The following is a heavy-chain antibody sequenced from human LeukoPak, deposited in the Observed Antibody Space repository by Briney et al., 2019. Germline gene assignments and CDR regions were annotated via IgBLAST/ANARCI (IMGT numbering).Heavy chain of an antibody. J-gene: IGHJ4*02. D-gene: IGHD5-24*01. CDR1: GYTFTGYY. V-gene: IGHV1-2*02. CDR3: ARGRDGYRRLDY. CDR2: INPNSGGT. Sequence: ASVKVSCKASGYTFTGYYMHWVRQAPGQGLEWMGWINPNSGGTNYAQKFQGRVTMTRDTSIGTAYMELSRLRSDDTAVYYCARGRDGYRRLDYWGQGTLVTVSS.